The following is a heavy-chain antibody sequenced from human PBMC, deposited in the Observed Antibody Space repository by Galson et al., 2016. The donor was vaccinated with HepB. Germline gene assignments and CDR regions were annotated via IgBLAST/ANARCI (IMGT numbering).Heavy chain of an antibody. CDR2: IIPILNTA. D-gene: IGHD3-22*01. Sequence: SVKVSCKASGGTFRSYAFSWVRQAPGQGLEWMGGIIPILNTAKYAQKFQGRVTTTADESSSTAYMELSSLRSEDTAVYYCARADSSSYGYYFQHWGQGTLVTVSS. CDR1: GGTFRSYA. V-gene: IGHV1-69*13. J-gene: IGHJ1*01. CDR3: ARADSSSYGYYFQH.